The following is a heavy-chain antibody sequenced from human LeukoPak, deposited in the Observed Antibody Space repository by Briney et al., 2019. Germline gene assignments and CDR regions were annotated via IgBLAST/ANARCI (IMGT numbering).Heavy chain of an antibody. Sequence: GGSLRLSCAASGFTVSSNYMNWVRQPPGKGLEWVSIIYSGGTTYYADSVKGRFTISRDNSKNTLYLQMTSLRAEDTAVYYCGRYGSGFDYWGQGSLVTVSS. CDR1: GFTVSSNY. CDR3: GRYGSGFDY. V-gene: IGHV3-53*01. J-gene: IGHJ4*02. D-gene: IGHD3-10*01. CDR2: IYSGGTT.